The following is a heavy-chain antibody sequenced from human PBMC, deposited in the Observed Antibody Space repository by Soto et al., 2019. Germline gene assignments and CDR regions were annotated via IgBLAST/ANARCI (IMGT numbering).Heavy chain of an antibody. CDR2: ISAYNGNT. CDR3: ARSNCTNGVCLYSVDY. D-gene: IGHD2-8*01. CDR1: GYTFTSYG. J-gene: IGHJ4*02. V-gene: IGHV1-18*01. Sequence: QVQLVQSGAEVKKPGASVKVSCKASGYTFTSYGIIWVRQAPGQGLEWMGWISAYNGNTNYAQKLQGRVTMTTDTSTSTAYMELRSLRSDDTAVYYCARSNCTNGVCLYSVDYWGQGTLVTVSS.